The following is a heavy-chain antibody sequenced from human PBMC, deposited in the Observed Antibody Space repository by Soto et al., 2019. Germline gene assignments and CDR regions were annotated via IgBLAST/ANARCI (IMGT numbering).Heavy chain of an antibody. D-gene: IGHD1-26*01. V-gene: IGHV1-69*06. CDR2: IIPIFGTA. CDR3: ARAVYSGSYGYYYYYGMDV. CDR1: GGTFSSYA. J-gene: IGHJ6*02. Sequence: GASVKVSCKASGGTFSSYAISWVRQAPGQGLEWMGGIIPIFGTANYAQKFQGRVTITADKSTSTAYMELSSLRSEDTAVYYCARAVYSGSYGYYYYYGMDVWGQGTTVTVSS.